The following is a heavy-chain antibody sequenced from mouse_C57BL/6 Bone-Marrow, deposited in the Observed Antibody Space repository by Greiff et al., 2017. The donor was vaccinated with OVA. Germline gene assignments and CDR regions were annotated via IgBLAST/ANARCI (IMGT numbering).Heavy chain of an antibody. V-gene: IGHV1-63*01. D-gene: IGHD2-10*01. J-gene: IGHJ2*01. CDR2: IYPGGGYT. Sequence: QVQLQQSGAELVRPGTSVKMSCKASGYTFTNYWIGWAKQRPGHGLEWIGDIYPGGGYTNYNEKFKGKATLTADKSSSTAYMQFSSLTSEDSAIYYCAREGGPYPYYFDYWGQGTTLTVSS. CDR3: AREGGPYPYYFDY. CDR1: GYTFTNYW.